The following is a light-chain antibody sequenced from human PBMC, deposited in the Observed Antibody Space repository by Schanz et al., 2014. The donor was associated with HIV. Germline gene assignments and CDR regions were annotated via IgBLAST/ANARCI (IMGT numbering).Light chain of an antibody. Sequence: DIQMTQSPSSLSASVGDRVTITCRTSRSISTYLNWYQQKPGKAPQLLIYATSLLHTGVPSRFSGSGSGSHFTLTITSLQVEDFATYYCQESYSDTPYTFGQGTKVEVK. J-gene: IGKJ2*01. CDR3: QESYSDTPYT. CDR2: ATS. V-gene: IGKV1-39*01. CDR1: RSISTY.